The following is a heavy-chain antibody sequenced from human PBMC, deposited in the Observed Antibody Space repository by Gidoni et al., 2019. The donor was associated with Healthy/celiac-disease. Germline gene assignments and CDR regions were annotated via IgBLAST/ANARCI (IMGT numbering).Heavy chain of an antibody. CDR2: ISGSGGST. J-gene: IGHJ4*02. V-gene: IGHV3-23*01. CDR1: GFTFSSYA. CDR3: AKEDYYDSSGYPNRD. Sequence: EVQLLESGGGLVQPGGSLRLSCAASGFTFSSYAMSWVRQDPGKGLGWVSAISGSGGSTYYADSVKGRFTISRDNSKNTLYLQMNSLRAEDTAVYYCAKEDYYDSSGYPNRDWGQGTLVTVSS. D-gene: IGHD3-22*01.